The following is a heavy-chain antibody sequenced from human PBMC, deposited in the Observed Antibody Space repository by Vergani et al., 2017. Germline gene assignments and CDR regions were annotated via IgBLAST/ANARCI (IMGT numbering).Heavy chain of an antibody. CDR1: GGSISSYY. Sequence: QVQLQESGPGLVKPSETLSLTCTVSGGSISSYYWSWIRQPPGKGLEWIGYIYYSGSTNYNPSLKSRVTISVDTSKNQFSLKLSSVTAADTAVYYCARDAGGYSDGQFDYWGQGTLVTVSS. J-gene: IGHJ4*02. CDR2: IYYSGST. V-gene: IGHV4-59*01. D-gene: IGHD5-18*01. CDR3: ARDAGGYSDGQFDY.